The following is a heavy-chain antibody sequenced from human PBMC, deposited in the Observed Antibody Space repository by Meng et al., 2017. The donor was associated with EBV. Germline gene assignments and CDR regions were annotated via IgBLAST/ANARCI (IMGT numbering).Heavy chain of an antibody. Sequence: ELQLVESGRGPIRPWASLGLSCAGAAFTCGRLWMRRVRQVPWKGLVWVARTNEDAGNTKYADSVKGRFIISRDNTRNSLYLQMNSLRDEDTAVYFCSRDLAGPFDDWGQETLVTVSS. CDR1: AFTCGRLW. CDR3: SRDLAGPFDD. CDR2: TNEDAGNT. J-gene: IGHJ4*02. V-gene: IGHV3-74*01.